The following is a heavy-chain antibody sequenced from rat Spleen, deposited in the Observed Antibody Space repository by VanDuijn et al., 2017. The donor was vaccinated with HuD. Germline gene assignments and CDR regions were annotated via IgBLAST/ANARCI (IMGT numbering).Heavy chain of an antibody. J-gene: IGHJ2*01. CDR2: ISYDGSST. V-gene: IGHV5-29*01. Sequence: EVQLVESGGGLVQPGRSLKLSCAASGFTFSNYGMAWVRQAPTKGLEWVATISYDGSSTYYRDSVKGRFTNSRDNAKSTLYLQMDSLRSEDTATYYCARGYTLDYWGQGVMVTVSS. CDR1: GFTFSNYG. D-gene: IGHD1-11*01. CDR3: ARGYTLDY.